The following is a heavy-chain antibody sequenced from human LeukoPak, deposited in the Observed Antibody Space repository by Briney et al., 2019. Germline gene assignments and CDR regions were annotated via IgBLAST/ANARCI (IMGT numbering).Heavy chain of an antibody. CDR3: ARDEDADIVVVVAATLDY. Sequence: GGSLRLSCAASGFTFSSYAMHWVRQAPGKGLEWVAVISYDGSNKYYADSVKGRFTISRDNAKNSLYLQMNSLRAEDTAVYYCARDEDADIVVVVAATLDYWGQGTLVTVSS. CDR2: ISYDGSNK. J-gene: IGHJ4*02. D-gene: IGHD2-15*01. V-gene: IGHV3-30-3*01. CDR1: GFTFSSYA.